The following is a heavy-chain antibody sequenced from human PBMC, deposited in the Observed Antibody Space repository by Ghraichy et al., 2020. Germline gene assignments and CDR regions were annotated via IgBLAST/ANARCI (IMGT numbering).Heavy chain of an antibody. D-gene: IGHD6-13*01. Sequence: SQTLSLTCAISGDSVSSNSAAWNWIRQSPSRGLEWLGRTYYRSKWYNDYAVSVKSRITINPDTSKNQFSLQLNSVTPEDTAVYYCASSGRVYSSSWYHYYYYGMDVWGQGTTVTVS. CDR2: TYYRSKWYN. V-gene: IGHV6-1*01. CDR3: ASSGRVYSSSWYHYYYYGMDV. J-gene: IGHJ6*02. CDR1: GDSVSSNSAA.